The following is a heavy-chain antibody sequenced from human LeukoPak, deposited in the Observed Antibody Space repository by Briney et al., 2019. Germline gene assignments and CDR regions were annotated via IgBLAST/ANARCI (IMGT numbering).Heavy chain of an antibody. J-gene: IGHJ4*02. CDR3: ARDNPATPGDY. CDR1: GGTFSSYA. CDR2: IIPILGIA. Sequence: WASVKVSCKASGGTFSSYAISWVRQAPGQGLEWMGRIIPILGIANYAQKFQGRVTITADKSTSTAYMELSSLRSEDTAVYYCARDNPATPGDYWGQGTLVTVSS. V-gene: IGHV1-69*04. D-gene: IGHD2-15*01.